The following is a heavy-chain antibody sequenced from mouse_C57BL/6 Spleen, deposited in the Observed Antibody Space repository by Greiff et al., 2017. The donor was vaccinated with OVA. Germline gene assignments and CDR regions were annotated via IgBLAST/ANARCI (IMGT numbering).Heavy chain of an antibody. Sequence: VQLQQPGAELVMPGASVKLSCKASGYTFTSYWMHWVKQRPGQGLEWIGEIDPSDSYTNYNQKFKGKSTLTVDKSSSTASMQLSSLTSEDSAVDDCARRIYYGNYFDYWGQGTTLTVSS. V-gene: IGHV1-69*01. CDR2: IDPSDSYT. CDR3: ARRIYYGNYFDY. D-gene: IGHD2-1*01. J-gene: IGHJ2*01. CDR1: GYTFTSYW.